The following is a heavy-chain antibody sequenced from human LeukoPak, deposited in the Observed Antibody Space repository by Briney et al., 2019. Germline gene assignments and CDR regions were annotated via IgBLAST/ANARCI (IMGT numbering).Heavy chain of an antibody. CDR1: GDSISSYY. D-gene: IGHD6-13*01. CDR2: IYYSGST. CDR3: ARSSGYSSSGGLNWFDT. V-gene: IGHV4-59*08. Sequence: SETLSLTCTVSGDSISSYYWSWIRQPPGKGLEWIGYIYYSGSTNYNPSLKSRVTISVDTSKNQFSLKLSSVTAADTAVYYCARSSGYSSSGGLNWFDTWGQGTLVTVSS. J-gene: IGHJ5*02.